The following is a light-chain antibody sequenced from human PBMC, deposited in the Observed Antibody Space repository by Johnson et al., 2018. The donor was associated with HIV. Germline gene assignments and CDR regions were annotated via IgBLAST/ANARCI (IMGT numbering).Light chain of an antibody. V-gene: IGLV1-51*02. CDR3: GTWDSRLSGV. CDR2: ENN. J-gene: IGLJ1*01. CDR1: SSNIGNNY. Sequence: QSVLTQPPSVSAAPGQKVTISCSGSSSNIGNNYVSWYQQLPGTAPKLLIYENNKRPSGIPDRFSGSKSGTSATLGITGLQTGDEADYYCGTWDSRLSGVFGTGPKVTVL.